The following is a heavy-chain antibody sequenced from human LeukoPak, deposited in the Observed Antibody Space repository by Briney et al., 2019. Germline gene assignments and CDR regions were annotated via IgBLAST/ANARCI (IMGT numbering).Heavy chain of an antibody. Sequence: SETLSLTCTVSGGSVSSGSYYWSWIRQPPGKGLEWIGYIYYSGSTNYNPSLKSRVTTSVDTSKNQFSLRLSSVTAADTAVYYCARGRKYGDYEFDYWGQGTLVTVSS. V-gene: IGHV4-61*01. CDR2: IYYSGST. D-gene: IGHD4-17*01. J-gene: IGHJ4*02. CDR3: ARGRKYGDYEFDY. CDR1: GGSVSSGSYY.